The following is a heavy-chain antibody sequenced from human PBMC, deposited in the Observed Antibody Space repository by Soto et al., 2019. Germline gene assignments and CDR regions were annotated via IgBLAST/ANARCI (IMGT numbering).Heavy chain of an antibody. Sequence: QVQLVQSGAEVKKPGSSVKVSCKASGGTFSSYAISWVRQAPGQGLEWMGGIIPIFGTANYAQKFQGRVTIPAAKSTNTPYMELSSLSSEDTAVIYWAIVRYYYRSDRTRRYYFDYWGQGTLVTVSS. J-gene: IGHJ4*02. CDR2: IIPIFGTA. V-gene: IGHV1-69*06. CDR3: AIVRYYYRSDRTRRYYFDY. D-gene: IGHD3-22*01. CDR1: GGTFSSYA.